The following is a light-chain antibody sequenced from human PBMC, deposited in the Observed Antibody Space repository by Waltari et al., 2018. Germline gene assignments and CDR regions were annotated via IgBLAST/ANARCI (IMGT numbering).Light chain of an antibody. Sequence: DIVMTQSPDSLAVSLGERDTINCKSSQSVLYSSNNKNYLAWYQQKPAQPPKLLIYWASTRESGFPDRFSGSGSGTDFTLTISSLQAEDVAVYYCQQYYSTWTFGQGTKVEIK. CDR2: WAS. V-gene: IGKV4-1*01. CDR3: QQYYSTWT. J-gene: IGKJ1*01. CDR1: QSVLYSSNNKNY.